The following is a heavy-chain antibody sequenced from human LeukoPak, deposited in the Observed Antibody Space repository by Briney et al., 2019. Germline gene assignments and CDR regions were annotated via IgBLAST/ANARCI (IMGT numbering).Heavy chain of an antibody. J-gene: IGHJ4*02. Sequence: PSEALSLTCTVSGGSISSYYWGWIRQPPGKGLEWIGSMYYSGSTYYNPSLKSRVTISVDTSKNQFSLKLSSVTAADTAVYYCAREGGYDQIDYWGQGTLVTVSS. CDR3: AREGGYDQIDY. V-gene: IGHV4-39*07. D-gene: IGHD5-12*01. CDR2: MYYSGST. CDR1: GGSISSYY.